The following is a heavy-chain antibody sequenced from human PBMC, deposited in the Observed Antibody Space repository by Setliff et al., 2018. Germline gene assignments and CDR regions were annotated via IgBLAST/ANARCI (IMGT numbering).Heavy chain of an antibody. CDR2: INHSGST. Sequence: SETLSLTCAVYGGSFSGYYWSWIRQPPGKGLEWIGEINHSGSTNYNPSLKSRVTISVDTSKNQFSLKLSSGTAADTAVYYCARGPNWNYEGAWVLLRWFDPWGQGTLVTVSS. CDR3: ARGPNWNYEGAWVLLRWFDP. D-gene: IGHD1-7*01. J-gene: IGHJ5*02. V-gene: IGHV4-34*01. CDR1: GGSFSGYY.